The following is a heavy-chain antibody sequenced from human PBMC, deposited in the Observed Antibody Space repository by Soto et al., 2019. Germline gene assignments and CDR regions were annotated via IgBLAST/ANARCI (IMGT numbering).Heavy chain of an antibody. Sequence: PSETLSLTCTVSDGSISNYYWGWIRQPPGKGLEWIGTINYSGSTYNNPYLKSRGTVSVDTAKNQFHLNLSSVTAADTAVYYCARLSLWLRASGSYLRLSCFDPWGQGTLVTVSS. CDR3: ARLSLWLRASGSYLRLSCFDP. D-gene: IGHD3-10*01. V-gene: IGHV4-39*01. CDR2: INYSGST. CDR1: DGSISNYY. J-gene: IGHJ5*02.